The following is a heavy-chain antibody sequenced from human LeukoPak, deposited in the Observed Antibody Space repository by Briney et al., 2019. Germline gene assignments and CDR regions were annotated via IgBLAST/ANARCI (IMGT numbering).Heavy chain of an antibody. CDR3: ARDRGGPVAAAGKNWSDP. D-gene: IGHD6-13*01. Sequence: PAASVKVSCKASGYTFTGYYMHWVRQAPGQGLEWMGWINPNSGGTNYAQKFQGRVTMTRDTSISTAYMELSRLRSDDTAVYYCARDRGGPVAAAGKNWSDPWGQGTLVTVSS. CDR1: GYTFTGYY. J-gene: IGHJ5*02. V-gene: IGHV1-2*02. CDR2: INPNSGGT.